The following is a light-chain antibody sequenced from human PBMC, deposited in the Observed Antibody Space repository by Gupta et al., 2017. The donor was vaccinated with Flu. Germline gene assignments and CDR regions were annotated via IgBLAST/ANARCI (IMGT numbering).Light chain of an antibody. Sequence: GTLSLSPGERATHSFRARQRVSSSYLACYQQKAGQAPRLLIYGASSRATGIPDRFSGSGSGTDFTLTISILDPEDFAVYYCQQYGSSPITFGGGTKVEIK. CDR2: GAS. CDR3: QQYGSSPIT. CDR1: QRVSSSY. V-gene: IGKV3-20*01. J-gene: IGKJ4*01.